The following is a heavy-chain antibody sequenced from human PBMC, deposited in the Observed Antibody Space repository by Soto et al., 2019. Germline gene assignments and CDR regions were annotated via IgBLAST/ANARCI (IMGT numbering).Heavy chain of an antibody. CDR1: GFTFDDYV. J-gene: IGHJ5*02. Sequence: EVQLVESGGGLVQPGRSLRLSCAASGFTFDDYVMHWVRQAPGKGLEWVSGISWNSGSIGYADSVKGRFTISRDNAKNSLYLQMNSLRAEDTALYYCAKGATGTTSDWFDPWGQGTLVTVSS. V-gene: IGHV3-9*01. CDR2: ISWNSGSI. D-gene: IGHD1-1*01. CDR3: AKGATGTTSDWFDP.